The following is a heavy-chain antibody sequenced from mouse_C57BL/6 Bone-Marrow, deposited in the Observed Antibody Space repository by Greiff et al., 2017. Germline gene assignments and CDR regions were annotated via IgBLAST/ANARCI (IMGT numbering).Heavy chain of an antibody. Sequence: HVQLQQPGAELVRPGSSVTLSCKASGYTFTSYWMDWVKQRPGQGLEWIGNIYPSDSETHYNPKFKDKATLTVDKSSSTAYMQLSSLTSEDSAVYYCARRGNFLWYFDVWGTGTTGTVSS. CDR2: IYPSDSET. CDR1: GYTFTSYW. J-gene: IGHJ1*03. D-gene: IGHD2-1*01. V-gene: IGHV1-61*01. CDR3: ARRGNFLWYFDV.